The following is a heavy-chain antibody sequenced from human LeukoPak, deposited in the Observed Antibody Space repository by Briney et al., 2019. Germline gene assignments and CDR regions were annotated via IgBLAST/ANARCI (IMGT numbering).Heavy chain of an antibody. Sequence: GESLKISCKGSGYSFTSYWIGWVRQMPGKGLEWMGIIYPGDSDTRYSPSFQGQVTISADKSISTAYLQWSSLKASDTAMYYCAMSRLDSSSSATLNTFDYWGQGTLVTVSS. CDR1: GYSFTSYW. V-gene: IGHV5-51*01. D-gene: IGHD6-6*01. CDR3: AMSRLDSSSSATLNTFDY. CDR2: IYPGDSDT. J-gene: IGHJ4*02.